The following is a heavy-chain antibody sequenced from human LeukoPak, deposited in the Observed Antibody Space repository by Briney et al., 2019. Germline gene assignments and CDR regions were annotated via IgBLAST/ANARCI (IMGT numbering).Heavy chain of an antibody. CDR2: ISAYNGNT. CDR1: GYTFTSYG. CDR3: ARARLYYGSGSYKPRKDWFDP. V-gene: IGHV1-18*04. J-gene: IGHJ5*02. D-gene: IGHD3-10*01. Sequence: ASVKVSCKASGYTFTSYGISWVRQAPGQGLEWMGWISAYNGNTNCAQKLQGRVTMTTDTSTSTAYMELRSLRSDDTAVYYCARARLYYGSGSYKPRKDWFDPWGQGTLVTVSS.